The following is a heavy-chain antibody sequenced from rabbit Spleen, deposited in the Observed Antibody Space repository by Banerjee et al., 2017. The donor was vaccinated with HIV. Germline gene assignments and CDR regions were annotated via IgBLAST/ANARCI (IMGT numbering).Heavy chain of an antibody. CDR3: VRDQAGDADYGPYYLNL. V-gene: IGHV1S40*01. J-gene: IGHJ4*01. CDR1: GFSFSSSYY. Sequence: QSLEESGGDMVKPGASLTLTCTASGFSFSSSYYICWVRQAPGKGPEWIGCIYPDGSGSTAYATWATGRFTISKTSSTTVTLQMTSLTVADTATYFCVRDQAGDADYGPYYLNLWGPGTLVTVS. D-gene: IGHD2-1*01. CDR2: IYPDGSGST.